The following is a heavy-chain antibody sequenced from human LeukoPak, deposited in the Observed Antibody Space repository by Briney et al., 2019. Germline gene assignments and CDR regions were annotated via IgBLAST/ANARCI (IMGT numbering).Heavy chain of an antibody. Sequence: GASVKVSCKASGGTFSSYAISWVRQAPGQGLEWMGGIIPIFGTANYAQEFQGRVTITADESTSTAYMELSSLRSEDTAVYYCARVSAYYGSGSHYKAFDYWGQGTLVTVSS. CDR3: ARVSAYYGSGSHYKAFDY. CDR1: GGTFSSYA. J-gene: IGHJ4*02. V-gene: IGHV1-69*13. D-gene: IGHD3-10*01. CDR2: IIPIFGTA.